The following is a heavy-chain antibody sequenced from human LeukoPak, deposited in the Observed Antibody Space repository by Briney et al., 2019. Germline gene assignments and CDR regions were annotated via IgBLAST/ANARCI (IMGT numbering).Heavy chain of an antibody. D-gene: IGHD3-9*01. Sequence: PGGSLRLSCAASGFTVSSNYMSWVLQAPGKGLEWVSVIYSGGSTYYADSVKGRFTISRDNSKNTLYLQMNSLRAEDTAVYYCARDRITIFDDAFDIWGQGTMVTVSS. CDR2: IYSGGST. CDR3: ARDRITIFDDAFDI. V-gene: IGHV3-53*01. CDR1: GFTVSSNY. J-gene: IGHJ3*02.